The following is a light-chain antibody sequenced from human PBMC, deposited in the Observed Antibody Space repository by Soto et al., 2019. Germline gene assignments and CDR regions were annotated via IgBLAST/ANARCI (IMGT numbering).Light chain of an antibody. CDR3: QQYNNWPLT. CDR2: GAS. V-gene: IGKV1-39*01. J-gene: IGKJ4*01. CDR1: QSISSY. Sequence: DIQMTQSQSSLSASVGDRVTITCRASQSISSYVNWYQQKPGKAPKLLIDGASTRATGIPARFSGSGSGTEFTLTISSLQSEDFAVYYCQQYNNWPLTFGGGTKVDIK.